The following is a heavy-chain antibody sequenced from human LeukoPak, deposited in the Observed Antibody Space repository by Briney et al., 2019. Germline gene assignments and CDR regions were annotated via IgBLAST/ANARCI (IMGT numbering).Heavy chain of an antibody. J-gene: IGHJ5*02. Sequence: GGSLRLSCAVSGFTFSSYAMSWVRQAPGKGLEWVSAISGSGGSTYSADSVKGRFTISRDNSKNTLYLQMNSLRAEDTAVYYCAKGGDYYDNPWGQGTLVTVSS. D-gene: IGHD3-22*01. CDR1: GFTFSSYA. CDR3: AKGGDYYDNP. V-gene: IGHV3-23*01. CDR2: ISGSGGST.